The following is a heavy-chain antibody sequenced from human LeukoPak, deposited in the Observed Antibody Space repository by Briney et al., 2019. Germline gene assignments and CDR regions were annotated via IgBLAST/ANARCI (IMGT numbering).Heavy chain of an antibody. J-gene: IGHJ5*01. Sequence: PGGSLRLSCAASGFTFSNYWKNWVRQAPGKGLEWVANIKQDGSEKYFVDSVKGRFTISRDNAKNSLYLQMNSLRAEDTAVYYCAKEGAYPIVTYDSWGQGTLVTVSS. CDR2: IKQDGSEK. CDR3: AKEGAYPIVTYDS. D-gene: IGHD4-11*01. CDR1: GFTFSNYW. V-gene: IGHV3-7*01.